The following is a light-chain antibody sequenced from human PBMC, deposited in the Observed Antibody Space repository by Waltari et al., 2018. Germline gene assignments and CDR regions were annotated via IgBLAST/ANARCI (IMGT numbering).Light chain of an antibody. CDR3: SSQSSDNVVL. CDR1: SSDVGGYNS. Sequence: QSALTQPASVSGSPGQSITISCTGTSSDVGGYNSVSWYQDHPGQAPNVIIYDVSDRPSGISERFSGSKSGNTASLPISGLQAEDEADYYCSSQSSDNVVLFGGGTKLTVL. V-gene: IGLV2-14*03. J-gene: IGLJ2*01. CDR2: DVS.